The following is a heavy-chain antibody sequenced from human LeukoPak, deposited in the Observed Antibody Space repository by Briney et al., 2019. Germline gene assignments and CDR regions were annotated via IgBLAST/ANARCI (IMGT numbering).Heavy chain of an antibody. J-gene: IGHJ4*02. D-gene: IGHD3-10*01. CDR1: GDSISTYY. V-gene: IGHV4-59*01. CDR2: IYYRVTS. CDR3: ARAVGGDGSGSL. Sequence: SETLSLTCTVSGDSISTYYWSWTRQPPGKGLEWIGYIYYRVTSDYNPSLKSRVTMSVDMSTRQISLKLSSVTAADTAVYYCARAVGGDGSGSLWGPGTLVTVSS.